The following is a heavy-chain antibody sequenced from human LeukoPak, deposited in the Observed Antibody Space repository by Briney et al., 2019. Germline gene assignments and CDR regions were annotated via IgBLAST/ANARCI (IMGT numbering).Heavy chain of an antibody. CDR1: GFSFSSFA. Sequence: PGGSLRLSCRASGFSFSSFAMTWVRQAPGKGLEWVSSITGGHYATYNTDSVKGRFTISRDNAKNTLYLQMNSLRADDTAIYYCTKDPNGDYIGAFDPWGQGTLVTVSS. CDR3: TKDPNGDYIGAFDP. CDR2: ITGGHYAT. J-gene: IGHJ5*02. D-gene: IGHD4-17*01. V-gene: IGHV3-23*01.